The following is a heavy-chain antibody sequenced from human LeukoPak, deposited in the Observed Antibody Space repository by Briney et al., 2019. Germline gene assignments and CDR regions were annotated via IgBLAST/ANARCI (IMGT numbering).Heavy chain of an antibody. Sequence: GGSLRLSFAASGFTFSSYSLDWVRQAPGKGLEWVSSISSSSSYIYYADSVKGRFTISRDNAKNSLYLQMNSLRAEDTAVYYCAGGDPKLDSDDIWGEGTMVTVSS. CDR3: AGGDPKLDSDDI. CDR1: GFTFSSYS. J-gene: IGHJ3*02. D-gene: IGHD2-21*01. CDR2: ISSSSSYI. V-gene: IGHV3-21*01.